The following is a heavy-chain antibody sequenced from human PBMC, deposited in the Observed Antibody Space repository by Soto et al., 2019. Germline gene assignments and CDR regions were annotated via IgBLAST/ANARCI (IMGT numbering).Heavy chain of an antibody. CDR3: TQIYGSVRLGWDFHS. CDR2: IFWDKND. Sequence: QITLKESGPSLVRPTENLTLTCTFSGFSLITGVGVGWVRQPPGKALEWLAVIFWDKNDYYRPSLQTRVTISKDTYEDQVVLTLTNMDPEDTATYFCTQIYGSVRLGWDFHSWGQGTLVTVSS. D-gene: IGHD6-19*01. CDR1: GFSLITGVG. J-gene: IGHJ4*02. V-gene: IGHV2-5*02.